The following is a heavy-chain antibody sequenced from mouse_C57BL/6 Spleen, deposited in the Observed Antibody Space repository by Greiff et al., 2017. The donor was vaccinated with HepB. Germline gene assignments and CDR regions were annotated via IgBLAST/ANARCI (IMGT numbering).Heavy chain of an antibody. V-gene: IGHV2-6*02. CDR2: IWSDGST. CDR3: ARKPFYSNYVVDY. CDR1: GFSLTSYG. D-gene: IGHD2-5*01. Sequence: QVQLKESGPGLVAPSQSLSITCTVSGFSLTSYGVHWVRQPPGKGLEWLVVIWSDGSTTYNSALKSRLSISKDNSKSQVFLKMNRLQTDDTAMYYCARKPFYSNYVVDYWGQGTSVTVSS. J-gene: IGHJ4*01.